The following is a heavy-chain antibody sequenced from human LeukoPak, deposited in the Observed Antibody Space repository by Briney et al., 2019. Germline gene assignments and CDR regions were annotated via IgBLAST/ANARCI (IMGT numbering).Heavy chain of an antibody. D-gene: IGHD2-2*01. CDR1: GGSISHYY. CDR3: ARPVYRRPNIVVVPAARVGAFDI. V-gene: IGHV4-59*08. CDR2: IYYSGAT. J-gene: IGHJ3*02. Sequence: PSETLSLTCIVSGGSISHYYWNWIRQPPGKGLEWIGYIYYSGATNYNPSLKSRVTISVDTSKNQFSLKLSSVTAADTAVYYCARPVYRRPNIVVVPAARVGAFDIWGQGTMVTVSS.